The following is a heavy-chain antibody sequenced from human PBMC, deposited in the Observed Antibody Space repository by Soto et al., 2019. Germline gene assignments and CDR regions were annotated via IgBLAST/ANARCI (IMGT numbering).Heavy chain of an antibody. J-gene: IGHJ4*02. CDR2: IIPIFGTA. CDR3: ARDGTKSPYGSGSQFDY. Sequence: SVKVSCKASGGTFSSYAISWVRQAPGQRLEWMGGIIPIFGTANYAQKFQGRVTITADESTSTAYMELSSLRSEDTAVYYCARDGTKSPYGSGSQFDYWGQGTLVTVSS. D-gene: IGHD3-10*01. CDR1: GGTFSSYA. V-gene: IGHV1-69*13.